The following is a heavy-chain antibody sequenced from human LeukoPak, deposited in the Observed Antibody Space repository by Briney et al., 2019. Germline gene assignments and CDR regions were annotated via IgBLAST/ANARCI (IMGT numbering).Heavy chain of an antibody. CDR1: GFTFDDYT. CDR2: ISWDGGAT. CDR3: AKDRARRFYYYGGFDY. V-gene: IGHV3-43*01. D-gene: IGHD3-10*01. J-gene: IGHJ4*02. Sequence: GSLRLSCAASGFTFDDYTMNWVRQAPGKGLEWVSLISWDGGATYYADSVKGRFTISRDNSKNSLYLQMKSLRTEDTAFHYCAKDRARRFYYYGGFDYWGQGTLVTVSS.